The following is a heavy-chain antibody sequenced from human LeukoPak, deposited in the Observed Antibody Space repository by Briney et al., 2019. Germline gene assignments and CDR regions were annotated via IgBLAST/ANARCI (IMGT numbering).Heavy chain of an antibody. CDR3: ARASGSYSNNWFDP. CDR1: GYTFTSYG. J-gene: IGHJ5*02. D-gene: IGHD1-26*01. Sequence: ASVKVSCKASGYTFTSYGISWLRQAPGQGLEWMGWISAYNGNTNYAQKLQGRVTMTTDTSTSTAYMELRSLRSDDTAVYYCARASGSYSNNWFDPWGQGTLVTVSS. CDR2: ISAYNGNT. V-gene: IGHV1-18*01.